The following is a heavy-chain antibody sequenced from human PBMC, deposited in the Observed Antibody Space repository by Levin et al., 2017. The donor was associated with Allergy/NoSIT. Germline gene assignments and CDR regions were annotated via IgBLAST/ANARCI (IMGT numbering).Heavy chain of an antibody. CDR3: ARGGPTNYDYNWGSYRAGYFDY. CDR1: GFTFGDYA. D-gene: IGHD3-16*02. Sequence: SCTGSGFTFGDYAMSWVRQAPGKGLEWVGFIRNKAHGGTTEYAASVKGRLTISRDDSKSIAYLQMNSLKTEDTAVYFCARGGPTNYDYNWGSYRAGYFDYWGQGTLVTVSS. CDR2: IRNKAHGGTT. V-gene: IGHV3-49*04. J-gene: IGHJ4*02.